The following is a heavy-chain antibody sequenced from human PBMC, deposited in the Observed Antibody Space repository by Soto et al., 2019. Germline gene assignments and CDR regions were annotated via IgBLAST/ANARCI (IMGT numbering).Heavy chain of an antibody. D-gene: IGHD6-13*01. CDR1: GFTFSSYG. J-gene: IGHJ6*02. CDR2: IWYDGSNK. CDR3: AIFRVAAAGTGGPKNKNYYYYGMDV. Sequence: PGGSLRLSCAASGFTFSSYGMHWVRQAPGKGLEWVAVIWYDGSNKYYADSVKGRFTISRDNSKNTLYLQMNSLRAEDTAVYYCAIFRVAAAGTGGPKNKNYYYYGMDVWGQGTTVTVSS. V-gene: IGHV3-33*01.